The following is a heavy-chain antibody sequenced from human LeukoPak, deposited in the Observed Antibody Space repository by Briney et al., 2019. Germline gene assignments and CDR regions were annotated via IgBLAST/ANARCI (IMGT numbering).Heavy chain of an antibody. CDR3: ARRGTVGPFDY. CDR1: GGSISSYY. CDR2: IYYSGST. Sequence: SETLSLTCTVSGGSISSYYWSWIRQPPGKGLEWIGSIYYSGSTYYNPSLKSRVTISVDTSKNQFSLKLSSVTAADTAVYYCARRGTVGPFDYWGQGTLVTVSS. D-gene: IGHD1-26*01. J-gene: IGHJ4*02. V-gene: IGHV4-39*07.